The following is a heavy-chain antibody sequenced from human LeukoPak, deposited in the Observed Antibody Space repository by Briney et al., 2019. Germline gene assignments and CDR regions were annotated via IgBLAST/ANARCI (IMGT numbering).Heavy chain of an antibody. CDR1: GFTFSSYA. V-gene: IGHV3-23*01. Sequence: PGGSLRLSCAASGFTFSSYAMNWVRQAPGKGLEWVSAISGSGGSTYYADSVKGRFTISRDNSKNTLYLQMNSLRAEDTAVYYCAKDLLGYYDSSGYYTGAFDIWGQGTMVTVSS. J-gene: IGHJ3*02. D-gene: IGHD3-22*01. CDR2: ISGSGGST. CDR3: AKDLLGYYDSSGYYTGAFDI.